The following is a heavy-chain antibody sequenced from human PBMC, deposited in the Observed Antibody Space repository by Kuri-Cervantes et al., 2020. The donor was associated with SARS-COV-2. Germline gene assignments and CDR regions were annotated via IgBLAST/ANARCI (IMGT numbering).Heavy chain of an antibody. V-gene: IGHV1-69*13. CDR3: VLIKGPYYYDSSGYYGDWYFDL. CDR2: IIPIFGTA. Sequence: SVKVSCKASGGTFSSYAISWVRQAPGQGLEWMGGIIPIFGTANYAQKFQGRVTIIADESTSTAYMELSSLRSEDTAVYYCVLIKGPYYYDSSGYYGDWYFDLWGRGTLVTVSS. CDR1: GGTFSSYA. D-gene: IGHD3-22*01. J-gene: IGHJ2*01.